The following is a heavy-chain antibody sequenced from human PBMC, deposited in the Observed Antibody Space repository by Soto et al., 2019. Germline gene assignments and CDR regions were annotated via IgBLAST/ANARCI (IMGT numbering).Heavy chain of an antibody. CDR2: INPDNGNT. CDR1: GYTFTRYT. CDR3: ARGIATGQLEP. V-gene: IGHV1-3*01. J-gene: IGHJ5*02. D-gene: IGHD2-15*01. Sequence: QVQLVQSGAEVKKPGASVKISCTASGYTFTRYTMNWVREAPGQRLEWMAWINPDNGNTKSSQKFQDRVIITRDTSASTAYMDLSSLRSEDTAVYYCARGIATGQLEPWGQGTLVTVSS.